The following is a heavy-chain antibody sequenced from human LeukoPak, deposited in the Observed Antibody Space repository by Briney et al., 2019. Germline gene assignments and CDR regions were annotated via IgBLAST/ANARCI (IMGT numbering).Heavy chain of an antibody. D-gene: IGHD3-10*01. V-gene: IGHV3-48*03. CDR1: GFTFSSYE. Sequence: GGSLRLSCAASGFTFSSYEMNWVRQAPGKGLEWVSYISSSGSTIYYADSVKGRFTIPRDNAKNSLYLQMNSLRAEDTAVYYCARGTRYYYGSGSYPDYWGQGTLVTVSS. CDR2: ISSSGSTI. CDR3: ARGTRYYYGSGSYPDY. J-gene: IGHJ4*02.